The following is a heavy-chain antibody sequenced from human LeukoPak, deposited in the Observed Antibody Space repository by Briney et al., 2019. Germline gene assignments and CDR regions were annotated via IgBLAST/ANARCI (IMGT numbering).Heavy chain of an antibody. D-gene: IGHD3-9*01. Sequence: GGSLRLSCAASGLIFDKSWMNWVRQAPGKGLEWVASINPDGNGIGYVDSVRGRFTISRDNSKNTLYLQMNSLRPEDTAVYYCAKGLTNLGDDWGQGTLVTVSS. CDR1: GLIFDKSW. CDR3: AKGLTNLGDD. CDR2: INPDGNGI. V-gene: IGHV3-7*03. J-gene: IGHJ4*02.